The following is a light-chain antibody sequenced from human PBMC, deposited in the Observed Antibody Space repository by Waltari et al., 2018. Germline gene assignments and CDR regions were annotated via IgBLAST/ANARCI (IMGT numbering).Light chain of an antibody. CDR3: QQYSTYPLS. Sequence: DIQMTQSPSTLSASVGDRVTITCRASQSISSLLAWYQQKPGKAPKFLIYKVSSLESGVPSSFNASGSETEFTVPINRLQRDDFASYYCQQYSTYPLSCGGANKV. CDR2: KVS. J-gene: IGKJ4*02. V-gene: IGKV1-5*03. CDR1: QSISSL.